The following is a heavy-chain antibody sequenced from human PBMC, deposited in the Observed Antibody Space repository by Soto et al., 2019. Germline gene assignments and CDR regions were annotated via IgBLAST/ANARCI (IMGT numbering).Heavy chain of an antibody. CDR3: AIYDSSGSRGFQH. CDR2: IYYSGST. V-gene: IGHV4-31*03. D-gene: IGHD3-22*01. J-gene: IGHJ1*01. CDR1: GGSISSGGYY. Sequence: SETLSLTCTVSGGSISSGGYYWSWIRQHPGKGLEWIGYIYYSGSTYYNPSLKSRVTISVDTSKNQFSLNLSSVTAADTAVYYCAIYDSSGSRGFQHWGQGTLVTVSS.